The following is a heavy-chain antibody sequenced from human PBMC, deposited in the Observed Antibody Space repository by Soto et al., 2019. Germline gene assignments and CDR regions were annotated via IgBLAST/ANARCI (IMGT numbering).Heavy chain of an antibody. CDR1: GGTFSSYA. CDR3: ARALGSGSYHSPSGY. J-gene: IGHJ4*02. D-gene: IGHD1-26*01. V-gene: IGHV1-69*13. CDR2: IIPIFGTA. Sequence: SVKVSCKASGGTFSSYAISWVRQAPGQGLEWMGGIIPIFGTANYAQKFQGRVTITADESTSTAYMELSSLRSEDTAVYFCARALGSGSYHSPSGYWGQGTLVTVSS.